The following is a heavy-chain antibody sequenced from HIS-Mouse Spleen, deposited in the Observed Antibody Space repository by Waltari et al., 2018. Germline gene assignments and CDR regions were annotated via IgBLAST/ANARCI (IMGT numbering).Heavy chain of an antibody. CDR3: ARHNLNYWYFDL. V-gene: IGHV4-39*01. J-gene: IGHJ2*01. CDR1: GGSIRSSSYC. CDR2: IYYSGST. Sequence: QLQLQESGPGLVKPSETLSLTCTVSGGSIRSSSYCWGWTRQPPGQGLEWIGSIYYSGSTYYNPSLKSRVTISVDTSKNQFSLKLSSVTAADTAVYYCARHNLNYWYFDLWGRGTLVTVSS.